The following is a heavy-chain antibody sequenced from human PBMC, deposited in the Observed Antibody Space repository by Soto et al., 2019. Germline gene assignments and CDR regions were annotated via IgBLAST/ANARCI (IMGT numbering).Heavy chain of an antibody. CDR2: IIPIFGTA. CDR3: ASSKTSPDILFDY. Sequence: GASVKVSCKASGGTFSSYAISWVRQAPGQGLEWMGGIIPIFGTANYTQKFQGRVTITADESTSTAYMELSSLRSEDTAVYYCASSKTSPDILFDYWGQGTLVTVSS. J-gene: IGHJ4*02. D-gene: IGHD2-2*01. CDR1: GGTFSSYA. V-gene: IGHV1-69*13.